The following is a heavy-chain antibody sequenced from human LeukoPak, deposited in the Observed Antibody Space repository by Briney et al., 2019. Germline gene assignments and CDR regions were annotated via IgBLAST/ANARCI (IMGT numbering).Heavy chain of an antibody. D-gene: IGHD3-10*01. Sequence: PGGSLRLSCAASGFTFSSYGMHWVRQAPGKGLEWVAVISFDGSNKYYVDSVKARFTISRDNSKNTLYLQMNSLRAEDTSVYYCAKGEGMVRGVIMNYWGQGTLVTVSS. V-gene: IGHV3-30*18. CDR2: ISFDGSNK. J-gene: IGHJ4*02. CDR1: GFTFSSYG. CDR3: AKGEGMVRGVIMNY.